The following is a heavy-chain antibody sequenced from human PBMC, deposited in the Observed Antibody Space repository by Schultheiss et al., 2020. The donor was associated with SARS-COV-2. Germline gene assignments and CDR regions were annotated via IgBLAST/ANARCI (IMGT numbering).Heavy chain of an antibody. J-gene: IGHJ4*02. Sequence: GGSLRLSCAASGFTFGDYAMSWFRQAPGKGLEWVSTISGNGYSTYYADSVKGRFSISRDISRNTLYLQMHSLRVEDTAMYYCARDVQGSADYWGQGSLVTVSS. CDR1: GFTFGDYA. CDR2: ISGNGYST. CDR3: ARDVQGSADY. D-gene: IGHD3-10*02. V-gene: IGHV3-23*01.